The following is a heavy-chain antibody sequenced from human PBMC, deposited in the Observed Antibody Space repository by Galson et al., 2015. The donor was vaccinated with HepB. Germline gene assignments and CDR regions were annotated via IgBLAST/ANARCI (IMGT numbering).Heavy chain of an antibody. CDR3: TTSMIQGVIDYYFDY. CDR1: GFTFRGSA. J-gene: IGHJ4*02. V-gene: IGHV3-73*01. D-gene: IGHD3-10*01. Sequence: SLRLSCAASGFTFRGSAMHWVRQASGKGLEWVGRIGNKPNNYATAYAASVRGRFIISRDDSKNTAYLQMNSLKTEDTALYYCTTSMIQGVIDYYFDYWGPGTLVTVSS. CDR2: IGNKPNNYAT.